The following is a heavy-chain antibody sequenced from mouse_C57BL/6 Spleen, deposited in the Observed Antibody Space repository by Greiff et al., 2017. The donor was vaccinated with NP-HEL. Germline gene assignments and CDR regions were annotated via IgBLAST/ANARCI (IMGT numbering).Heavy chain of an antibody. D-gene: IGHD2-4*01. CDR3: ARWGDYDGDWYFDV. CDR2: IYPRSGNT. J-gene: IGHJ1*03. Sequence: VESGTGQGLEWIGEIYPRSGNTYYNEKFKGKATLTADKSSSTAYMELRSLTSEDSAVYFCARWGDYDGDWYFDVWGTGTTVTVSS. V-gene: IGHV1-81*01.